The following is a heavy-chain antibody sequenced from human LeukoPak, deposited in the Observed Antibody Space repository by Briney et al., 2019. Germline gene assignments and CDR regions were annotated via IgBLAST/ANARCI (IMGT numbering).Heavy chain of an antibody. Sequence: ASVKVSCKASGYTFTSYDINWVRQATGQGLEWMGWMNPNSGNTGYAQKFQGRVTMTRNTSISTAYMELSSLRSEDTAVYYCAFMVRGIYGMDAWGQGTTVTVSS. J-gene: IGHJ6*02. V-gene: IGHV1-8*01. CDR1: GYTFTSYD. CDR3: AFMVRGIYGMDA. CDR2: MNPNSGNT. D-gene: IGHD3-10*01.